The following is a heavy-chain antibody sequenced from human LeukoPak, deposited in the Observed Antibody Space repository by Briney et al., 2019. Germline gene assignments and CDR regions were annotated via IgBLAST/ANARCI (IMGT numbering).Heavy chain of an antibody. CDR3: ARQQLGHFDY. CDR1: GFTFSRYW. V-gene: IGHV3-7*01. D-gene: IGHD6-13*01. CDR2: IKQDGSEK. J-gene: IGHJ4*02. Sequence: GSLRLSCAASGFTFSRYWMSWVRQAPGKGLEWVANIKQDGSEKYYVDSVKGRFTISRDNAKNSLYLQMNSLRAEDTAVYYCARQQLGHFDYWGQGTLVTVSS.